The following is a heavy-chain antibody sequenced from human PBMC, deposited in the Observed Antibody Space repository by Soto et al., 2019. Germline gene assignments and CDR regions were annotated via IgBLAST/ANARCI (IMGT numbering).Heavy chain of an antibody. Sequence: PGGSLRLSCAASGFTFSSYWMSWVRQAPGKGLEWVANIKQDGSEKYYVDSVKGRFTISRDNAKNSLYLQMNSLRAEDTAVYYCAREDYVDSYGLSNYYYGMDVWGQGTTVTVSS. CDR3: AREDYVDSYGLSNYYYGMDV. D-gene: IGHD3-16*01. J-gene: IGHJ6*02. CDR2: IKQDGSEK. CDR1: GFTFSSYW. V-gene: IGHV3-7*01.